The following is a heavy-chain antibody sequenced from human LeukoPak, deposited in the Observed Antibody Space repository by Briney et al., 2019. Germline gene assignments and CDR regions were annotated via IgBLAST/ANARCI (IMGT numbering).Heavy chain of an antibody. J-gene: IGHJ5*02. V-gene: IGHV4-59*01. CDR2: IYYSGSP. CDR1: GGSISSYY. Sequence: SETPSLTCTVSGGSISSYYWSWIRQPPGKGLEWIGYIYYSGSPNYNPSLKSRVTISVDTSKNQFSLKLSSVTAADTAVYYCARVFGVNWFDPWGQGTLVTVSS. CDR3: ARVFGVNWFDP. D-gene: IGHD3-3*01.